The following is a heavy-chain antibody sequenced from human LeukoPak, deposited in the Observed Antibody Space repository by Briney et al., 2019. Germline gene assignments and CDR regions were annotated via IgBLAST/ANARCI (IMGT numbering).Heavy chain of an antibody. CDR1: GYTFTSYG. Sequence: GASVKVSCKASGYTFTSYGISWVRQAPGQGLEWMGWISAYNGNTNYVQKLQGRVTMTTDTSTSTAYMELRSLRSDDTAVYYCVRDQPLGYFDWLFPGGFGYWGQGTLVTVSS. D-gene: IGHD3-9*01. V-gene: IGHV1-18*01. CDR2: ISAYNGNT. CDR3: VRDQPLGYFDWLFPGGFGY. J-gene: IGHJ4*02.